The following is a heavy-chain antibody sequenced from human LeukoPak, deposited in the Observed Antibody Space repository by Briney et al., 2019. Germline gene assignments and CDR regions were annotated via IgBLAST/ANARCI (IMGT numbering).Heavy chain of an antibody. J-gene: IGHJ4*02. CDR2: TDTSGSYI. V-gene: IGHV3-21*01. CDR3: ARDGSGSYYKGFDY. CDR1: GFTFSNYG. Sequence: GGSLRLSCAASGFTFSNYGMNWVRQAPGKGLEWVSFTDTSGSYIYYGDSVKGRFTISRDNSKNTLYLQMNSLRAEDTAEYYCARDGSGSYYKGFDYRGQGTLVTVSS. D-gene: IGHD3-10*01.